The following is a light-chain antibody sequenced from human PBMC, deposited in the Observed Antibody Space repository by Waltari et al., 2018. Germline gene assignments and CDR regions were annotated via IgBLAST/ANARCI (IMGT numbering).Light chain of an antibody. CDR2: GSA. CDR3: QSYDISLSGFWV. J-gene: IGLJ3*02. Sequence: QSVLTQPPSVSGAPGQRVTVSCTGTNSNTGAGYDVHWYQQFPGTAPKLLIYGSANRPSGVPDRFSGSKSGTSASLAITGLQTEDEADYYCQSYDISLSGFWVFGGGTKLTVL. CDR1: NSNTGAGYD. V-gene: IGLV1-40*01.